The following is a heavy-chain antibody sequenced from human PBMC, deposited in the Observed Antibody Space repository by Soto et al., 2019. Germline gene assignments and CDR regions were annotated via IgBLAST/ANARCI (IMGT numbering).Heavy chain of an antibody. V-gene: IGHV3-23*01. D-gene: IGHD6-25*01. CDR2: ISGSGGTT. CDR1: GFTFSNYA. Sequence: EVQLLASGGGLVQPGRSLRLSCAASGFTFSNYAMSWVRQAPGQGLDWVSAISGSGGTTYYADSVKGRFTISRANSKNTLFLQMNSLRAEDAAVYYCAKFFVETGSNSGWPWSFHYWGQGTLVTVSS. J-gene: IGHJ4*02. CDR3: AKFFVETGSNSGWPWSFHY.